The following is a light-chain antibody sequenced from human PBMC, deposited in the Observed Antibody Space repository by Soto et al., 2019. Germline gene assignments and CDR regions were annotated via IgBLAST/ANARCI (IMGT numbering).Light chain of an antibody. CDR2: DVS. Sequence: QSALTQPASVSGSPGQSITTSCTGTSSDVGGYNYVSWYQQHPGKAPKLMIYDVSNRPSGVSNRFSGSKSGNTASLTISGLQAEDEADYYCSSYTSSSTPPYVFGTGTKVTVL. CDR1: SSDVGGYNY. CDR3: SSYTSSSTPPYV. V-gene: IGLV2-14*01. J-gene: IGLJ1*01.